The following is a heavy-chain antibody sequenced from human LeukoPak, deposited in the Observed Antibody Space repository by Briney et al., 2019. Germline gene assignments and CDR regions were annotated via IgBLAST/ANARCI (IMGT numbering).Heavy chain of an antibody. CDR1: GGTFNIYA. Sequence: SVKVSCKASGGTFNIYAISWVRQAPGQGLEWMGGIIPIFGTANYAQKLQGRVTMTTDTPTSTAYMELRSLRSDDTAVYYCARVPPTDVGVGYMDVWGKGTTVTVSS. V-gene: IGHV1-69*05. CDR2: IIPIFGTA. CDR3: ARVPPTDVGVGYMDV. J-gene: IGHJ6*03. D-gene: IGHD3-16*01.